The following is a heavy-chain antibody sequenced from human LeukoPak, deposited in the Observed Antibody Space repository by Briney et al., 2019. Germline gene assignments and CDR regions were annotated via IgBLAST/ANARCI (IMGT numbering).Heavy chain of an antibody. Sequence: GGSLRLSCAASGFNFNTYWMSWVRQAPGKGLEWVANIKQGGSEKFYVDSMKGRFTISRDNSKNSLYLQMNSLRAEDTAVYYCARDKGELPLDVWGKGTTVTISS. CDR2: IKQGGSEK. D-gene: IGHD1-26*01. J-gene: IGHJ6*04. V-gene: IGHV3-7*03. CDR3: ARDKGELPLDV. CDR1: GFNFNTYW.